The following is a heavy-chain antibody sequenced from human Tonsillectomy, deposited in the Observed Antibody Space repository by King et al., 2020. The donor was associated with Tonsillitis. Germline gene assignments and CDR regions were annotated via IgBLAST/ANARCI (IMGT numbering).Heavy chain of an antibody. CDR2: ISGYNGNT. Sequence: QLVQSGAEVKKPGASVKVSCKASGYSFTSYAISWVRQAPGQGLEWMGWISGYNGNTNYAQKFQGRVTMTTDTSTSTAYMDLRSLRPADTAVYYCARDPGVTTTNWFDPWGQGTLVTVSS. CDR1: GYSFTSYA. D-gene: IGHD4-11*01. J-gene: IGHJ5*02. CDR3: ARDPGVTTTNWFDP. V-gene: IGHV1-18*01.